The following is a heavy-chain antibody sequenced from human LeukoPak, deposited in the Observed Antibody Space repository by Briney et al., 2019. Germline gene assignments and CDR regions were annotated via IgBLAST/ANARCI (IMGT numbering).Heavy chain of an antibody. J-gene: IGHJ3*02. D-gene: IGHD2-21*02. CDR2: IKQDGSEK. CDR1: GFTFSSYW. CDR3: ARWVTLNDAFDI. Sequence: GGSLRLSCAASGFTFSSYWMSWVRQAPGKGLEWVANIKQDGSEKYYVDSVKGRFTISRDNSKNTLYLQMNSLRAEDTAVYYCARWVTLNDAFDIWGQGTMVTVSS. V-gene: IGHV3-7*03.